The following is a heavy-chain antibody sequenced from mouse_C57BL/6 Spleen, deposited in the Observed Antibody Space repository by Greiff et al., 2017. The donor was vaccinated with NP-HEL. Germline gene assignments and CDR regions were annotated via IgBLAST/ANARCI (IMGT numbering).Heavy chain of an antibody. CDR3: ARAVDGYSYFDY. Sequence: EVKLVESGGGLVKPGGSLKLSCAASGFTFSSYAMSWVRQTPEKRLAWVATISDGGSYTYYPDNVKGRFTISRDNAKNNLYLQMSHLKSEDTAMYYCARAVDGYSYFDYWGQGTTLTVSS. V-gene: IGHV5-4*03. J-gene: IGHJ2*01. CDR1: GFTFSSYA. CDR2: ISDGGSYT. D-gene: IGHD2-3*01.